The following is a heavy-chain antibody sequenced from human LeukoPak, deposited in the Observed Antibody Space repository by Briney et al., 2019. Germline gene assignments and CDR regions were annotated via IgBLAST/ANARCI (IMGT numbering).Heavy chain of an antibody. J-gene: IGHJ4*02. CDR2: IYYSGST. Sequence: GSLRLSCAASGFTFSSYAMSWVRQPPGKGLEWIGSIYYSGSTYYNPSLKSRVTISVDTSKNQFSLKLSSVTAADTAVYYCARDGAIFGVVIIRPYYFDYWGQGTLVTVSS. CDR1: GFTFSSYA. D-gene: IGHD3-3*01. V-gene: IGHV4-39*07. CDR3: ARDGAIFGVVIIRPYYFDY.